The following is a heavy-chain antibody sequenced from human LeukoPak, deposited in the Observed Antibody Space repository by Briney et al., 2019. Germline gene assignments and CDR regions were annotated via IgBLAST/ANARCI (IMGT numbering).Heavy chain of an antibody. J-gene: IGHJ4*02. Sequence: QSGGSLRLSCVASGFPFSAYAMSWVRQAPGKGLEWVSGIRGSGETTYYAESVKGRFIIQRDNSKNTLYLQMNSLRAEDTALYYCAKDLSSGTGRGFDYWGQGTLVTVSS. D-gene: IGHD3/OR15-3a*01. V-gene: IGHV3-23*01. CDR3: AKDLSSGTGRGFDY. CDR2: IRGSGETT. CDR1: GFPFSAYA.